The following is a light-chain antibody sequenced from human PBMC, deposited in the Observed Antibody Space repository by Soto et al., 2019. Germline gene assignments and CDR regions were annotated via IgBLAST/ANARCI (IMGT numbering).Light chain of an antibody. CDR1: QSVSNSY. CDR2: GAS. V-gene: IGKV3-20*01. CDR3: QQYGSSPWT. Sequence: EIVLTQSPGTLSLSPGERATLSCSASQSVSNSYIAWYQQKPGQAPRLLIYGASSRATGIPDRFSGSGSGTDFTLTISRLEPEDFAVYSCQQYGSSPWTFGQGTKVEIK. J-gene: IGKJ1*01.